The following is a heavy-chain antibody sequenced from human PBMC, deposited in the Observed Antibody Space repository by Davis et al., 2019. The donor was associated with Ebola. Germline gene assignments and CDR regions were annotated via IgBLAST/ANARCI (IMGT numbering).Heavy chain of an antibody. J-gene: IGHJ5*02. CDR1: GFSFSPYA. CDR3: ARDPTNYGSENYFARNHFDP. CDR2: ISYDGNKK. V-gene: IGHV3-30-3*01. D-gene: IGHD3-10*01. Sequence: PGGSLSLSCVGSGFSFSPYAMHWVRQAPGKGLEWVALISYDGNKKYHADSVKGRFTVSSDNSKNTLYLQMDSLRAEDTAVYYCARDPTNYGSENYFARNHFDPWGQGTLVTVSS.